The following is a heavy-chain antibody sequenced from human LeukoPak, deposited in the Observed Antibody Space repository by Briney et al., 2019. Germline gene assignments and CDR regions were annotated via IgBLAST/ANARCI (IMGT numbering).Heavy chain of an antibody. D-gene: IGHD1-26*01. J-gene: IGHJ3*01. Sequence: PSETLSLTCTVSGGSISSSSYYWGWIRQPPGKGLEWIGSIYYSGSTYYNPSLKSRVTISVDTSKNQFSLKLSSVTAADTAVYYCASKRIVGATTFAFDVWGQGTMVTVSS. CDR1: GGSISSSSYY. V-gene: IGHV4-39*07. CDR3: ASKRIVGATTFAFDV. CDR2: IYYSGST.